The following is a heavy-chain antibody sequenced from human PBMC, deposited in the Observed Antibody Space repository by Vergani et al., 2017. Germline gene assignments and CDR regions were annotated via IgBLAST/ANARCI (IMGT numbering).Heavy chain of an antibody. V-gene: IGHV1-69*12. CDR2: IIPIVGTA. Sequence: QVQLVQSGAEVKKPGSSVKVSCKASGGTFSSYAISWVRQAPGQGLEWMGAIIPIVGTANYAQKFQGRVTITADESTSTAYMELSSLRSEDTAVYYCARDLILSSGWSPFDYWGQGTLVTVSS. CDR1: GGTFSSYA. CDR3: ARDLILSSGWSPFDY. J-gene: IGHJ4*02. D-gene: IGHD6-19*01.